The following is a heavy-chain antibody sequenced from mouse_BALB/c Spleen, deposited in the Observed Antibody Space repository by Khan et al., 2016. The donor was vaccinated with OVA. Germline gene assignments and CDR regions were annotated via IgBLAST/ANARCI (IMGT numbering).Heavy chain of an antibody. CDR1: GYTFTDYS. Sequence: QVQLQQSRPELALPGASVMLSSKVSGYTFTDYSITWVKQSTGQGLEWIGDIPHGRGDIYYNEKFTGKPTRTADNSYTTAYMPLSSLTSEASAVYFGARRNYCGYTFANWGLGSLVTVSA. V-gene: IGHV1-77*01. D-gene: IGHD1-2*01. CDR2: IPHGRGDI. CDR3: ARRNYCGYTFAN. J-gene: IGHJ3*01.